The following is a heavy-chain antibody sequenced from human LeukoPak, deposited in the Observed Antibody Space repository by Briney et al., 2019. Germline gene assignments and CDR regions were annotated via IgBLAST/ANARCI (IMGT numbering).Heavy chain of an antibody. CDR3: AKDKDTPATAQPQRGYFES. CDR2: IWNDGSNQ. V-gene: IGHV3-33*06. D-gene: IGHD2-21*02. Sequence: PGGSLRLSCAAYGFPFSGSGMHWVRQAPGKGLEWVAIIWNDGSNQYYADSVKGRFTISRDNSKNTVDLQMNSLRAEDTVVYFCAKDKDTPATAQPQRGYFESWGRGTLVTVSS. J-gene: IGHJ4*02. CDR1: GFPFSGSG.